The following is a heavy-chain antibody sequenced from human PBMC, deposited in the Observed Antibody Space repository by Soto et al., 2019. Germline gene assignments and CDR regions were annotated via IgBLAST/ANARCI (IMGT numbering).Heavy chain of an antibody. Sequence: EASVKVSCKASGGTFSTYTMTWVRQAPGQGLEWMGGIIPLFGTANYAQKFQRRVTITADESTSTVYMELSSLRSEDTAVYYCARSQDSSGYWNNCFDPWGQGTLVTVSS. CDR3: ARSQDSSGYWNNCFDP. V-gene: IGHV1-69*13. CDR1: GGTFSTYT. CDR2: IIPLFGTA. J-gene: IGHJ5*02. D-gene: IGHD3-22*01.